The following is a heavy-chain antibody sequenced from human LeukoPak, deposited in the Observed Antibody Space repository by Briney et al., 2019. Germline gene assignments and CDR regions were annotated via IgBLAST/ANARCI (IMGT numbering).Heavy chain of an antibody. CDR2: ISYDGSNK. CDR1: GFTFSSYA. CDR3: AKDGFDP. J-gene: IGHJ5*02. Sequence: GGSLRLSCAASGFTFSSYAMHWVRQAPGKGLEWVAVISYDGSNKYYADSVKGRFTISRDNSKNTLYLQMNSLRAEDTAVYYCAKDGFDPWGQGTLVTVSS. V-gene: IGHV3-30-3*01.